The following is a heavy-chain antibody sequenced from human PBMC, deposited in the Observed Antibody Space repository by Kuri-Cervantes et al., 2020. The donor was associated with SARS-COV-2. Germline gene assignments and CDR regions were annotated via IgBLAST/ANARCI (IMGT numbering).Heavy chain of an antibody. V-gene: IGHV4-34*01. CDR1: GGSFSGYY. CDR2: INHSGST. Sequence: SETLSLTCAVYGGSFSGYYWSWIRQPPGKGLEWIGEINHSGSTNYNPSLKSRITISVDTSKNQFSLKLSSVTAADTAVYYCAACSGGSCYRFDYWGQGTLVTVSS. D-gene: IGHD2-15*01. CDR3: AACSGGSCYRFDY. J-gene: IGHJ4*02.